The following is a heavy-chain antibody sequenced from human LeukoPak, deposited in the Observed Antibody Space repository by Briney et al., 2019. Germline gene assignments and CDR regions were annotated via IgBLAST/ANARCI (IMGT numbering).Heavy chain of an antibody. CDR3: ATDGEGRYGNFDY. Sequence: ASVKVSCKVSGHTLTELSMHWVRQAPGKGLEWMGGFDPEDGETIYAQKFQGRVTMTEDTSTDTAYMGLSSLRSEDTAVYYCATDGEGRYGNFDYWGQGTLVTVSS. V-gene: IGHV1-24*01. CDR1: GHTLTELS. CDR2: FDPEDGET. D-gene: IGHD5-18*01. J-gene: IGHJ4*02.